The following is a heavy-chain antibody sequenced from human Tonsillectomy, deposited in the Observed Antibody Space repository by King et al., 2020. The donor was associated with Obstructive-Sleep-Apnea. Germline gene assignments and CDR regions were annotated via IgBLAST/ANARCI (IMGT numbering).Heavy chain of an antibody. Sequence: VQLVESGGGVVQPGRSLRLSCAASGFTFSSYAMHWVRQAPGKGLEWVAVISYDGSNKYYADSVKGRFTISRDNSKNTLYLQMNSLRAEDTAVYYCARESLRYFDLPERYYFDYWGQGTLVTVSS. CDR3: ARESLRYFDLPERYYFDY. D-gene: IGHD3-9*01. V-gene: IGHV3-30*04. CDR2: ISYDGSNK. J-gene: IGHJ4*02. CDR1: GFTFSSYA.